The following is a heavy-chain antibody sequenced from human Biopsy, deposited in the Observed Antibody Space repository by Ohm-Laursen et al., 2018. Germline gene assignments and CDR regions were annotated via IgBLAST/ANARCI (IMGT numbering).Heavy chain of an antibody. CDR2: FAPENGRI. Sequence: SVKVSCKVSGYSVTELSMHWVRQAPGQGLEWMGGFAPENGRIVYSQKFQGRVAMTEDTSTNTAYMEVWRLRSDDTAVYYCAADINVWNVNYWGQGTQVIVSS. CDR3: AADINVWNVNY. D-gene: IGHD1-1*01. J-gene: IGHJ4*02. V-gene: IGHV1-24*01. CDR1: GYSVTELS.